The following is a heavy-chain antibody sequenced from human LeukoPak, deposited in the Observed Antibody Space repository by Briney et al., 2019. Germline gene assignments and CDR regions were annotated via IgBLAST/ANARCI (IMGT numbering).Heavy chain of an antibody. Sequence: SETLSLTCAVHGGPLSGYYWSWIRQPPGKGLEWNGEIKQNGITNYHPCLKSRVTISVDTSKNQFSLKLSSVSAADTAVYYCARGKYRELDYWGQGTLVTVSS. CDR1: GGPLSGYY. CDR2: IKQNGIT. CDR3: ARGKYRELDY. V-gene: IGHV4-34*01. D-gene: IGHD2-2*02. J-gene: IGHJ4*02.